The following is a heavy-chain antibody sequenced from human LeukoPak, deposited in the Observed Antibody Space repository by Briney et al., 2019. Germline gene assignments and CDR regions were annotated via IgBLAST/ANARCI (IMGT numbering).Heavy chain of an antibody. CDR2: ISSASGSI. Sequence: GRSLRLSCAASGFTFDDYAMHWVRQAPGKGLEWVSYISSASGSIYYADSVEGRLTISRDNAKNSLFLQMNSLRAEDTAVYYCARLPAYCSSTNCYYDYWGQGTLVTVSS. CDR3: ARLPAYCSSTNCYYDY. CDR1: GFTFDDYA. J-gene: IGHJ4*02. V-gene: IGHV3-48*04. D-gene: IGHD2-2*01.